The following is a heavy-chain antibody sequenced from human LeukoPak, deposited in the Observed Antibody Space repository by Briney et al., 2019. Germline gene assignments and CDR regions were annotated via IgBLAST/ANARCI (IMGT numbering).Heavy chain of an antibody. J-gene: IGHJ4*02. CDR2: ISAYNGNT. Sequence: ASVKVSCKASGYTFTSYGISWVRQAPGQGLEWMGWISAYNGNTNYAQKLQGRVTMTTDTSTSTAYMELRSLRSDDTAVYYCARDRGGYFDWDIPGYWGQGTLVTVSS. CDR3: ARDRGGYFDWDIPGY. V-gene: IGHV1-18*01. D-gene: IGHD3-9*01. CDR1: GYTFTSYG.